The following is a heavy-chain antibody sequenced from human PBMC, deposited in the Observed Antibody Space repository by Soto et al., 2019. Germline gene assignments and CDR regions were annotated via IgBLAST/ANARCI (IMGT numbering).Heavy chain of an antibody. CDR3: ARVADYQLLNYFDY. Sequence: ASVKVSCKASGYTFTSYGISWVRQAPGQGLEWMGWISAYNGNTNYAQKLQGRVTMTTDTSTSTAYMELRSLRSDDTVVYYCARVADYQLLNYFDYWGQGTLVTVSS. CDR2: ISAYNGNT. V-gene: IGHV1-18*04. CDR1: GYTFTSYG. J-gene: IGHJ4*02. D-gene: IGHD2-2*01.